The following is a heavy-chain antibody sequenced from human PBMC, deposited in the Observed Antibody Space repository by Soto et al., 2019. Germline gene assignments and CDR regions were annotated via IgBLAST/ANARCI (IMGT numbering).Heavy chain of an antibody. Sequence: ASVKVSCKASGNTFSNYAMHWVRQAPGQRLGWMAWINADNGNTYYSQKFQGRVTITRDTSTNTAYLELSSLRSEDTAVYYCASGDSSAWYYYGMDVWGLGTTVTVSS. CDR3: ASGDSSAWYYYGMDV. D-gene: IGHD6-19*01. V-gene: IGHV1-3*01. J-gene: IGHJ6*02. CDR1: GNTFSNYA. CDR2: INADNGNT.